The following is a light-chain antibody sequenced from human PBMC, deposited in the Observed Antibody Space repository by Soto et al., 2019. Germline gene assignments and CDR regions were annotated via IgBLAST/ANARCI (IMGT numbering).Light chain of an antibody. J-gene: IGKJ2*01. V-gene: IGKV3-20*01. CDR3: QHYGSSSYT. Sequence: EIVLTQSPGTLSLSPGDRATLSYRASQTISGSYLAWYQQKPGQAPRLLIYGASSRATGIPDRFSGSGSGTDFTLTVSRLEPEDFAVYYCQHYGSSSYTFGQGTKLEIK. CDR2: GAS. CDR1: QTISGSY.